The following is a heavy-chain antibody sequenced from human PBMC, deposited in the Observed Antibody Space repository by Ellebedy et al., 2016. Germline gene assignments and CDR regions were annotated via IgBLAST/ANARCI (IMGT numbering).Heavy chain of an antibody. V-gene: IGHV3-53*01. CDR1: GFTVSSDY. J-gene: IGHJ6*02. CDR2: IYSGADT. CDR3: AKDLRVGPHGMDV. D-gene: IGHD5/OR15-5a*01. Sequence: GGSLRLSCAASGFTVSSDYMSWVRQAPGKGLEWVSVIYSGADTYYADSVKGRFTISRDNSNSTLYLQMNSLRSEDTAVNYCAKDLRVGPHGMDVWGQGTTVTVSS.